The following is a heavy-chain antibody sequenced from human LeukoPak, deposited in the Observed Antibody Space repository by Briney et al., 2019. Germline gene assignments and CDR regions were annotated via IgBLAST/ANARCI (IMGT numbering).Heavy chain of an antibody. CDR2: IYYSGST. J-gene: IGHJ3*02. V-gene: IGHV4-39*07. CDR3: ARAGGTDDYGDSVSSAFDI. D-gene: IGHD4-17*01. Sequence: SETLSLTCTVSGGSISSSSCYWGWIRQPPGKGLEWIGPIYYSGSTYYNPSLQGRVTISVATTKNQFSLKLSSVTAADTAVYYCARAGGTDDYGDSVSSAFDIWGQGTMVTVSS. CDR1: GGSISSSSCY.